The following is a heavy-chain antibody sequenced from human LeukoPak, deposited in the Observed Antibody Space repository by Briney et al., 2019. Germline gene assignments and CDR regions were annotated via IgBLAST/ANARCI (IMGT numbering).Heavy chain of an antibody. CDR3: AKAAYCTSTSCYFSGHAQRSLDS. J-gene: IGHJ4*02. Sequence: GGSLRLSCAASGFIFNSYGMPWVRQAPGKGLEWVAGISNDGTNKYYADSVKGRFTISRDNSKNTMFLQMNSLRPEDTAVYYCAKAAYCTSTSCYFSGHAQRSLDSWGQGTLVIVSS. CDR1: GFIFNSYG. CDR2: ISNDGTNK. D-gene: IGHD2-2*01. V-gene: IGHV3-30*18.